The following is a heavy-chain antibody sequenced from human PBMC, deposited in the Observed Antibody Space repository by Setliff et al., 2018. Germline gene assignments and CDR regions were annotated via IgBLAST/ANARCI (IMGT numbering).Heavy chain of an antibody. CDR2: INPSSGRT. D-gene: IGHD3-22*01. Sequence: ASVKVSCKASGYTFTSHYMHWVRQAPGLGLEWMGTINPSSGRTSYAQKFQGRVTMTRDTSTSTVYMDMSSLRSEDTAVYYCARDSGYYYDSSGRNWFDPWGQGTLVTVSS. CDR1: GYTFTSHY. CDR3: ARDSGYYYDSSGRNWFDP. V-gene: IGHV1-46*01. J-gene: IGHJ5*02.